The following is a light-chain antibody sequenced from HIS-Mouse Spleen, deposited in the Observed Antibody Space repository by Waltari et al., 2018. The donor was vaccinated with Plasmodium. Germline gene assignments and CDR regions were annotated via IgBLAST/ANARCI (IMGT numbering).Light chain of an antibody. CDR1: QSVLYSSNNKNY. CDR3: QQYYSTPYT. CDR2: WAS. Sequence: DIVMTQSPDSLAVSLGERATINCKSSQSVLYSSNNKNYLGWYQQKQGQPPKLLIYWASTRESGVPDRFSGSGSGTDFTLTSSSLQAEDVAVYYCQQYYSTPYTFGQGTKLEIK. J-gene: IGKJ2*01. V-gene: IGKV4-1*01.